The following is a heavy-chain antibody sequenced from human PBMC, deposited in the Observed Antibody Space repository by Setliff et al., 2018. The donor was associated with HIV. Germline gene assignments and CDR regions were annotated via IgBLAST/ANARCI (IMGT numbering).Heavy chain of an antibody. Sequence: SETLSLTCTVSGGSVNDFYCNWIRQPPGKGPEWIVYIHSSGSNIYNHSLKSRINISLDTSKEQFSLELSSATAADTAVYYCATLDHSGGNFLAYWGQGSLVTVS. CDR1: GGSVNDFY. J-gene: IGHJ4*02. CDR2: IHSSGSN. V-gene: IGHV4-4*09. D-gene: IGHD2-21*02. CDR3: ATLDHSGGNFLAY.